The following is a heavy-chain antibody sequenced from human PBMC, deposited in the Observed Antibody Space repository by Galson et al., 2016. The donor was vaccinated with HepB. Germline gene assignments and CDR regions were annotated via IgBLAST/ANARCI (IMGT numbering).Heavy chain of an antibody. CDR3: ARGGPPYDFWTTWAFDI. CDR1: GFTFSSYA. J-gene: IGHJ3*02. Sequence: SLRLSCAASGFTFSSYAMHWVRQAPGKGLEWVALISYDGSNKYYADSVKGRFTLSRDNSKNTLYLQMNSLRAEDTAVYYCARGGPPYDFWTTWAFDIWGQGTMVTVSS. CDR2: ISYDGSNK. D-gene: IGHD3-3*01. V-gene: IGHV3-30-3*01.